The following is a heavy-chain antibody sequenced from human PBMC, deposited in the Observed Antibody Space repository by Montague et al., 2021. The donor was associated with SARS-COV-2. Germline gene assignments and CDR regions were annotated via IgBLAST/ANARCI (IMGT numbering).Heavy chain of an antibody. CDR2: IYDSCST. CDR3: ARENTVTTFGGPYYIDS. J-gene: IGHJ4*02. D-gene: IGHD4-17*01. V-gene: IGHV4-59*02. Sequence: SETLSLTCIVSGSSVRSYYWSWVRQPPGKGLEWIGYIYDSCSTNYNPSLKSRVTISVDTSKNQFSLKLSSVTAADTAVYYCARENTVTTFGGPYYIDSWGQGTLVTVSA. CDR1: GSSVRSYY.